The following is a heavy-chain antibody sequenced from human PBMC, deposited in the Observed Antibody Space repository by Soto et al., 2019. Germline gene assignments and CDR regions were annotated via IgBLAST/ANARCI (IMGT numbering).Heavy chain of an antibody. Sequence: QVQLVESGGGVVQPGRSLRLSCAASGFTFSSYAMHWVRQAPGKGLEWVAVISYDGSNKYYADSVKGRFTISRDNSKNTLYLQMNSLRAEDTAGYYWARAGTDDDSDGMDVWGQGTTVTVAS. J-gene: IGHJ6*02. CDR1: GFTFSSYA. CDR2: ISYDGSNK. V-gene: IGHV3-30-3*01. D-gene: IGHD1-1*01. CDR3: ARAGTDDDSDGMDV.